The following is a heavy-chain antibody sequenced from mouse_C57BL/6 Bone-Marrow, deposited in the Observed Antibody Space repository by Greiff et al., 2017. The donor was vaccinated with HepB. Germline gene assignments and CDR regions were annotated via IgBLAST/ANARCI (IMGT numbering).Heavy chain of an antibody. CDR3: ARAYYSNLFDY. J-gene: IGHJ2*01. V-gene: IGHV5-12*01. D-gene: IGHD2-5*01. CDR1: GFTFSDYY. CDR2: ISNGGGST. Sequence: EVQVVESGGGLVQPGGSLKLSCAASGFTFSDYYMYWVRQTPEKRLEWVAYISNGGGSTYYPDTVKGRFTISRDNAKNTLYLQMSRLKSEDTAMYYCARAYYSNLFDYWGQGTTLTVSS.